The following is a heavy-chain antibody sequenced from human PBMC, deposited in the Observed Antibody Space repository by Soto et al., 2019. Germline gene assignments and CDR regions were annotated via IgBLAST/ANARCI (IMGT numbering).Heavy chain of an antibody. D-gene: IGHD6-13*01. CDR2: INHSGST. CDR1: GGSFSGYY. CDR3: ARDVAAAAHYGMDV. V-gene: IGHV4-34*01. J-gene: IGHJ6*02. Sequence: QVQLQQWGAGLLKPSETLSLTCAVYGGSFSGYYWSWIRQPPGKGLEWIGEINHSGSTNYNPSLKSRVTISVDTSKNQFSLKLSSVTAADTAVYYCARDVAAAAHYGMDVWGQGTTVTVSS.